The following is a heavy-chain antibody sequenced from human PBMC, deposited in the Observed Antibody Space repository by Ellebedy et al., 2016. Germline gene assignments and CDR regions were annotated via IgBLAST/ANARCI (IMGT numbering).Heavy chain of an antibody. D-gene: IGHD6-19*01. V-gene: IGHV3-73*01. CDR2: IRSRATNFAT. Sequence: GGSLRLSCAASGFTFSGSALHWVRQASGKGLEWVARIRSRATNFATAYAASVKGRFTISRDNSKNTLYLQMNILRAEDTAVYYCAKVDSYFIEVANTSFDHWGQGTLVTVSS. CDR3: AKVDSYFIEVANTSFDH. CDR1: GFTFSGSA. J-gene: IGHJ4*02.